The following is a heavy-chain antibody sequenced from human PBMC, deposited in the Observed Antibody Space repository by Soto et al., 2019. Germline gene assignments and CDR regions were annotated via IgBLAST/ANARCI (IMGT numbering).Heavy chain of an antibody. CDR3: SADVLEYGCFDD. CDR2: IKNKRSDEAT. J-gene: IGHJ4*03. D-gene: IGHD2-2*01. CDR1: GIPFSDAW. Sequence: EGTLRRSCAASGIPFSDAWITWLRQTPWRGLQWVGRIKNKRSDEATDYAAAVKGRFIISRDDSKNTLHLQMHSLTTEDTAVYYCSADVLEYGCFDDWGQGHRITVCS. V-gene: IGHV3-15*01.